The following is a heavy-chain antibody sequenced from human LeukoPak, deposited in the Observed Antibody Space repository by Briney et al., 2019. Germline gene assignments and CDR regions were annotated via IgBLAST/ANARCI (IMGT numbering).Heavy chain of an antibody. Sequence: SGGSLRLSCAASGFTFSDYYMGWIRKAPGKGLEWISYISGGGSTIYYADSLTGRFTIYRDNAKNSLSLQMNRLRAEDTAMYYCARRATTERGHSYGLDFWGQGTLVTVSS. CDR2: ISGGGSTI. CDR3: ARRATTERGHSYGLDF. J-gene: IGHJ4*02. CDR1: GFTFSDYY. V-gene: IGHV3-11*04. D-gene: IGHD5-18*01.